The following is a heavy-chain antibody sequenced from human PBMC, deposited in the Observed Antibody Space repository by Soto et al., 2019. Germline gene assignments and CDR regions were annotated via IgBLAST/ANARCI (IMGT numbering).Heavy chain of an antibody. CDR3: AKDASRTSGWYYFDY. V-gene: IGHV3-23*01. J-gene: IGHJ4*02. D-gene: IGHD6-19*01. Sequence: GGSLRLSCAASGFTFSSLAMGWVRDAPGKGLEWVSVIDYTGGTTYYTDSVKGRFIISRDNSKKMLYLQMNSLRAEDTAVYYCAKDASRTSGWYYFDYWGQGALVTVSS. CDR2: IDYTGGTT. CDR1: GFTFSSLA.